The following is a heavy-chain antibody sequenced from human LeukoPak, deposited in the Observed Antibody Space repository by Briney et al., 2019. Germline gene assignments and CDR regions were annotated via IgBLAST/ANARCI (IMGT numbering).Heavy chain of an antibody. CDR2: ISAYNGNT. Sequence: ASVKVSCKASGYTFTSYGISWVRQAPGQGLEWMGWISAYNGNTNYAQKLQGRVTMTTDTSTSTAYLQWSSLKASDTAMYYCALMIAVAGTGVTLDYWGQGTLVTVSS. CDR3: ALMIAVAGTGVTLDY. J-gene: IGHJ4*02. CDR1: GYTFTSYG. V-gene: IGHV1-18*01. D-gene: IGHD6-19*01.